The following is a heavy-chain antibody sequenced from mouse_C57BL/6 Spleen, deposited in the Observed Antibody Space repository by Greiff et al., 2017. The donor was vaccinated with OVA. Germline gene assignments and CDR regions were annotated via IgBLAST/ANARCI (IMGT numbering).Heavy chain of an antibody. D-gene: IGHD2-2*01. CDR3: PRRGYNYAMDY. J-gene: IGHJ4*01. CDR1: GYTFTSYW. Sequence: QVQLQQPGAELVRPGSSVKLSCKASGYTFTSYWMHWVKQRPIQGLEWIGNIDPSDSETHYNQKFKDKATLTVDKSSSTAYMQLSSLTSEDSAVYYCPRRGYNYAMDYWGQGTSVTVSS. V-gene: IGHV1-52*01. CDR2: IDPSDSET.